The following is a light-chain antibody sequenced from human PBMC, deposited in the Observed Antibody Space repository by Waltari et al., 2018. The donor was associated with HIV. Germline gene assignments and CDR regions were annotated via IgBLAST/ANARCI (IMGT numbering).Light chain of an antibody. CDR2: DVS. CDR1: KDINSA. J-gene: IGKJ5*01. CDR3: KQFHSYPVT. V-gene: IGKV1-13*02. Sequence: ALQLTQSPPSLSASVNDRVTITCRESKDINSALAWYLQKPGKAPKLLIYDVSTLESGVPSRFSGSGFGTDYTLTISSLQSEDFATYFCKQFHSYPVTFGQGTRLEIK.